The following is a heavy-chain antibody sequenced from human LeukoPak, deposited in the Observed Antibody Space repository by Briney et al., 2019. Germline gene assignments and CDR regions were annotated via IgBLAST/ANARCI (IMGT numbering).Heavy chain of an antibody. Sequence: GASVKVSCKASGGTFSSYAISWVRQAPGHGLEWMGGIIPIFGTANYAQKFQGRVTITADESTSTASMELSSLRSEDTAVYYCARVGYCSSTSCYYYYYGMDVWGKGTTVTVSS. J-gene: IGHJ6*04. CDR3: ARVGYCSSTSCYYYYYGMDV. D-gene: IGHD2-2*01. CDR2: IIPIFGTA. CDR1: GGTFSSYA. V-gene: IGHV1-69*01.